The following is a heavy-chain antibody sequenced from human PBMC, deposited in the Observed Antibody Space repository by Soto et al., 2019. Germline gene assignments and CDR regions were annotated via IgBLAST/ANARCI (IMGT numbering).Heavy chain of an antibody. CDR2: ISDDGSDK. J-gene: IGHJ4*02. Sequence: QVQLVESGGGVVQPGRSLRLSCAASGFTFSTYGMHWVRQPPGKGLEWVAVISDDGSDKYYADSVKGRFTISRDNSKNTLYLQMNSLRADDTAVYFCTNVPYRRGWYGLSWGQGALVTVSS. CDR1: GFTFSTYG. D-gene: IGHD6-19*01. V-gene: IGHV3-30*18. CDR3: TNVPYRRGWYGLS.